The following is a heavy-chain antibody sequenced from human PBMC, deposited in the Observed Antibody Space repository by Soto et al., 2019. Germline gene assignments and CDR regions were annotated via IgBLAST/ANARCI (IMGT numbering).Heavy chain of an antibody. CDR3: ARDDLHLYYYYYGMDV. CDR2: ISSSGSTI. Sequence: GGSLRLSCAASGFTFSSYEMNWVRQAPGKGLEWVSYISSSGSTIYYADSVKGRFTISRDNAKNSLYLQMNSLRAEDTAVYYCARDDLHLYYYYYGMDVWGQGTTVTVSS. J-gene: IGHJ6*02. V-gene: IGHV3-48*03. CDR1: GFTFSSYE.